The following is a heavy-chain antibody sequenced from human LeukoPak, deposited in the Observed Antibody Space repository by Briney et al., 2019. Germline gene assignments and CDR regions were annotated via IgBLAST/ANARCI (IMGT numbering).Heavy chain of an antibody. CDR1: GFTFSSYA. CDR3: ARDLNIVVVPAAPESPYYYYYGMDV. Sequence: GRSLRLSCAASGFTFSSYAMSWVRRAPGKGLEWVSAISGSGGSTYYADSVKGRFTISRDNSKNTLYLQMNSLRAEDTAVYYCARDLNIVVVPAAPESPYYYYYGMDVWGQGTTVTVSS. J-gene: IGHJ6*02. V-gene: IGHV3-23*01. CDR2: ISGSGGST. D-gene: IGHD2-2*01.